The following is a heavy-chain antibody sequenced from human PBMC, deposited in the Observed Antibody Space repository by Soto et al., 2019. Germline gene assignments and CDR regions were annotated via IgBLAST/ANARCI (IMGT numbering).Heavy chain of an antibody. D-gene: IGHD2-15*01. V-gene: IGHV4-38-2*02. CDR2: IFHGGNT. Sequence: PSETLSLTCAVSGSFISSGNYWGWIRKPPGKGLEWIGSIFHGGNTYYNPSLKSRVTISVDMSKNQFSLKLNSVTAADTAVYYCARERWYDAFDVWGQGTVVTVSS. J-gene: IGHJ3*01. CDR3: ARERWYDAFDV. CDR1: GSFISSGNY.